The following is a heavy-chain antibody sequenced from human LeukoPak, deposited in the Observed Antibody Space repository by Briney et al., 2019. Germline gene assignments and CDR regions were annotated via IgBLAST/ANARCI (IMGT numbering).Heavy chain of an antibody. CDR3: ARDIQGGLPTTSLDY. CDR2: ISSSSSYI. CDR1: GFTFSSYS. Sequence: GGSLRLSCAASGFTFSSYSMNWVRQAPGKGLEWVSSISSSSSYIYYADSVKGRFTISRDNAKNSLYLQMNSLRAEDTAVYYCARDIQGGLPTTSLDYWGQGTLVTVSS. V-gene: IGHV3-21*01. J-gene: IGHJ4*02. D-gene: IGHD1-26*01.